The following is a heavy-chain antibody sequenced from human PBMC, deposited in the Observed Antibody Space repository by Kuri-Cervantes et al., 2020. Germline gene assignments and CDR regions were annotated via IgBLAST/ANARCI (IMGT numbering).Heavy chain of an antibody. CDR1: TFTFGDYG. CDR2: ISSSTSYK. V-gene: IGHV3-21*01. J-gene: IGHJ6*03. CDR3: ARNQPYYGDYEYYYMDV. Sequence: GGSLRLSCAASTFTFGDYGMNWVRQAPGKGLEWVASISSSTSYKNYADSVKGRFTISRDNVRSSLYLQMDSLRAEDTAVYYCARNQPYYGDYEYYYMDVWGKGTTVTVSS. D-gene: IGHD4-17*01.